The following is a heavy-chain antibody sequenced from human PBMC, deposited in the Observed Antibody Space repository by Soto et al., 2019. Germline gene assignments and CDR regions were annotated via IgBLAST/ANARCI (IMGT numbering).Heavy chain of an antibody. CDR2: VYYTGTT. Sequence: QVQLQEGGPGLLKPSETLSLTCTVSGGSISSYFYIWVRQPPGKGLEWIGSVYYTGTTDYNPSLKSRVTISVDTPKTQFSLNLRSVTAADTAVYYCARGLAAVPRAFDYWGRGTLVTVSS. V-gene: IGHV4-59*01. CDR1: GGSISSYF. D-gene: IGHD6-13*01. CDR3: ARGLAAVPRAFDY. J-gene: IGHJ4*02.